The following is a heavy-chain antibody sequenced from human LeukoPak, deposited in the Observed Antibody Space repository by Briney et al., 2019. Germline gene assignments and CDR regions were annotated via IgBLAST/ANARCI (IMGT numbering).Heavy chain of an antibody. V-gene: IGHV3-23*01. CDR2: ISGSGGST. Sequence: GTLRLSCAASGFTFSSYGMSWVRQAPGKGLEWVSAISGSGGSTYYADSVKGRFTISRDNSKNTLYLQMNSLRAEDTAVYYCAKDKLHYYGSGSYADFDYWSQGTLVTVSS. CDR3: AKDKLHYYGSGSYADFDY. J-gene: IGHJ4*02. CDR1: GFTFSSYG. D-gene: IGHD3-10*01.